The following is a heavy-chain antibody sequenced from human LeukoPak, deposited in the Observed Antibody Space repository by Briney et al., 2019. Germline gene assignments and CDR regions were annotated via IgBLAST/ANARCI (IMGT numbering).Heavy chain of an antibody. V-gene: IGHV3-21*01. Sequence: GGSLRLSCAASGFTFSSYSMNWVRQAPGKGLEWVSSISSSSSYIYYADSVKGRFTISRDNAKNSLYLQMNSLRAEDTAVYYCARDTGSREWLRLNYCYGMDVWGQGTTVTVSS. CDR1: GFTFSSYS. J-gene: IGHJ6*02. CDR3: ARDTGSREWLRLNYCYGMDV. CDR2: ISSSSSYI. D-gene: IGHD5-12*01.